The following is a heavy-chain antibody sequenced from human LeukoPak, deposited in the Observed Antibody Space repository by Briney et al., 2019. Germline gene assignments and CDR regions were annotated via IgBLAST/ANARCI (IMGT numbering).Heavy chain of an antibody. CDR1: GGSFSGYY. V-gene: IGHV4-34*01. CDR3: ARVFRWFGEYNWFDP. Sequence: SETLSLTCAVYGGSFSGYYWSWIRQPPGKGLEWIGEINHSGSTNYNPSLKSRVTISVDTSKNQFSLKLRSVTAADTAVYYCARVFRWFGEYNWFDPWGQGTLVTVSS. D-gene: IGHD3-10*01. CDR2: INHSGST. J-gene: IGHJ5*02.